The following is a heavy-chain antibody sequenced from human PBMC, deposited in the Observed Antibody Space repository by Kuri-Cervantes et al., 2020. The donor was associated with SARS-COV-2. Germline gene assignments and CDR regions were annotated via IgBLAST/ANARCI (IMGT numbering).Heavy chain of an antibody. V-gene: IGHV3-33*06. D-gene: IGHD6-13*01. CDR3: AKNRREKGVYGSYYYYGMDV. J-gene: IGHJ6*02. Sequence: GESLKISCAASGFTFSSYGMHWVRQAPGKGLEWVAVIWYDGSNKYYADSVKGRFTISRDNSKNTLYLQMNSLRAEDTAVYYCAKNRREKGVYGSYYYYGMDVWGQGTTVTVSS. CDR2: IWYDGSNK. CDR1: GFTFSSYG.